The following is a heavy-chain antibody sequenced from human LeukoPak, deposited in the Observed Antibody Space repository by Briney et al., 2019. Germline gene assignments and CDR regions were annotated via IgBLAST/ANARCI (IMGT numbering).Heavy chain of an antibody. D-gene: IGHD4-23*01. CDR1: GFTFSSYA. CDR2: ISYDGSNK. J-gene: IGHJ5*02. V-gene: IGHV3-30-3*01. CDR3: ARGLGNSAYNWFDP. Sequence: GRSLRLSCAASGFTFSSYAMHWVRQAPGKGLEWVAVISYDGSNKYYADSVKGRFTISRDNSKNTLYLQMNSLRAEDTAVYYCARGLGNSAYNWFDPWGQGTLVTVSS.